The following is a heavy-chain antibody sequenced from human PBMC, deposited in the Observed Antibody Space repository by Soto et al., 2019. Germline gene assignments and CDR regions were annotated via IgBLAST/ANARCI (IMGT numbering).Heavy chain of an antibody. Sequence: QVQLVQSGGEVKKPGASVTVSCKASGYTFINYHITWVRQAPGQGLEWMAWINTYNGMTDYAQRFQGRVTMTRDTPTSTAYMELRNLGSYDPAVYFCAKSPRGEMATDWGQGTLVTVSS. D-gene: IGHD5-12*01. J-gene: IGHJ4*02. CDR2: INTYNGMT. CDR1: GYTFINYH. V-gene: IGHV1-18*01. CDR3: AKSPRGEMATD.